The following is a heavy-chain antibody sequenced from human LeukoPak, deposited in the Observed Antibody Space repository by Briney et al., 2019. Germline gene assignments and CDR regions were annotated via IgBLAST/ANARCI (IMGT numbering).Heavy chain of an antibody. CDR3: ASYYDFWSGYYSYYFDC. J-gene: IGHJ4*02. CDR1: GFTFSRYS. V-gene: IGHV3-21*01. Sequence: PGGSLRLSCAASGFTFSRYSMNWVRQAPGKGLEWVSCISSSSSYIYYANSVKGRFTISRDNAKNSLYLQMNSLRAEDTAVYYCASYYDFWSGYYSYYFDCWGQGTLVTVSS. D-gene: IGHD3-3*01. CDR2: ISSSSSYI.